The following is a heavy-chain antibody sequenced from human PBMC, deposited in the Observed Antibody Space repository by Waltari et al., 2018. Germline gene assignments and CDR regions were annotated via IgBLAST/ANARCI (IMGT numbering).Heavy chain of an antibody. J-gene: IGHJ4*02. V-gene: IGHV1-69*12. D-gene: IGHD5-18*01. CDR3: TSVQDTAMVTADY. Sequence: QVQLVQSGAEVKKPGSSVKVSFKASGSTFSSHAISWVRQAPGQGLGWMGGIIPIVGTANYAQKFQGRVTITADESTSTAYMELSSLRSEDTAVYYCTSVQDTAMVTADYWGQGTLVTVSS. CDR2: IIPIVGTA. CDR1: GSTFSSHA.